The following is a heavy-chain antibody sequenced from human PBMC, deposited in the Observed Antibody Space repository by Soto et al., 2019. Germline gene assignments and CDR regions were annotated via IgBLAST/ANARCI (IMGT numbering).Heavy chain of an antibody. J-gene: IGHJ4*02. V-gene: IGHV4-34*01. CDR2: INHSGST. CDR1: GGSFSGYY. CDR3: ARGPRVGRFDY. D-gene: IGHD2-15*01. Sequence: SETLSLTCAVYGGSFSGYYWSWIRQPPGKGLEWIGEINHSGSTNYNPSLKSRVTISVDTSKNQFSLKLSSVTAADTAVYYCARGPRVGRFDYWGQGTLVTVSS.